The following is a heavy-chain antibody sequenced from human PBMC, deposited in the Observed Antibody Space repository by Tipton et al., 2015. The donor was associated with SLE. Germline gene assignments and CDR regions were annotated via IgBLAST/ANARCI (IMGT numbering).Heavy chain of an antibody. D-gene: IGHD5-12*01. CDR1: GGSISSYY. CDR3: ARGGVGGYDYFDY. Sequence: TLSLTCTVSGGSISSYYWNWFRQPPGKGLEWIGYIYYSGSTNYDPSLKSRVTISVDRSQNQFSLRLSSVSAADTAVYYCARGGVGGYDYFDYWGQGTLVTVSS. V-gene: IGHV4-59*01. CDR2: IYYSGST. J-gene: IGHJ4*02.